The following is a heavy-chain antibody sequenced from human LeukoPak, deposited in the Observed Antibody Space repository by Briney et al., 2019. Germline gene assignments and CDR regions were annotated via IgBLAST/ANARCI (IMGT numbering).Heavy chain of an antibody. D-gene: IGHD6-19*01. J-gene: IGHJ5*01. CDR2: TYYRSKWYD. Sequence: SQTLSLTCAISGDSVSIKNGAWNWIRQSPSRGLEWLGSTYYRSKWYDEYADSVKGRVTISPDTSKNQFSLHVYSVTPEDTAVYYCARDLGTSGWYTFDFWGQGTLVTVSS. V-gene: IGHV6-1*01. CDR3: ARDLGTSGWYTFDF. CDR1: GDSVSIKNGA.